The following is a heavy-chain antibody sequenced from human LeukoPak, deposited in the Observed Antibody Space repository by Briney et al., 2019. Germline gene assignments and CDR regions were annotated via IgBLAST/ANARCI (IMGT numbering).Heavy chain of an antibody. J-gene: IGHJ6*02. CDR3: ARGRLYDSSGNPPYYYYYGMDV. D-gene: IGHD3-22*01. CDR1: GGTFSSYA. V-gene: IGHV1-69*04. Sequence: ASVKVSCKASGGTFSSYAISWVRQAPGQGLEWMGRIIPILGIANYAQKFQGRVTITADKSTSTAYMELSSLRSEDTAVYYCARGRLYDSSGNPPYYYYYGMDVWGQGTTVTVSS. CDR2: IIPILGIA.